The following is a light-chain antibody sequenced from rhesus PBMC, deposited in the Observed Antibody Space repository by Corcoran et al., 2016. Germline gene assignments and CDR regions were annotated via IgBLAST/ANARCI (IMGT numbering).Light chain of an antibody. CDR1: ENVNNY. CDR2: KAS. J-gene: IGKJ2*01. V-gene: IGKV1-74*01. CDR3: QHGYGTPYS. Sequence: DIQMTQSPSSLSASVGDRVTITCRASENVNNYLNWYQQKQGKAPKLLIYKASTLQSGVPSRFSGSGSGTDYTFTISSLQPEAVATYYCQHGYGTPYSFGQGTKVEIK.